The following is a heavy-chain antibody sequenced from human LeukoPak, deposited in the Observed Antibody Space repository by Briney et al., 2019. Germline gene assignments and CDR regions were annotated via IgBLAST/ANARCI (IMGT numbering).Heavy chain of an antibody. D-gene: IGHD3-22*01. Sequence: PSETLSLTCAVYGGSFSGYYWSWIRQPPGKGLEWIGEINHSGSTNYNPSLKSRVTISVDTSKNQFSLKLSSVTAADTAVYYCARGASSGYYEEFDYWGQGTLVTVSS. CDR2: INHSGST. J-gene: IGHJ4*02. CDR3: ARGASSGYYEEFDY. CDR1: GGSFSGYY. V-gene: IGHV4-34*01.